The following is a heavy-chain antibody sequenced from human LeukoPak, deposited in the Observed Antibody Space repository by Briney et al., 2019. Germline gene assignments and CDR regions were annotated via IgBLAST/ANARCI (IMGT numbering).Heavy chain of an antibody. CDR2: IRSKAYGGTT. V-gene: IGHV3-49*03. CDR3: TRDGSGSYYHPPFDY. Sequence: GGSLRLSCTASGFTFSDYTMSWFRQAPGKGLERVGFIRSKAYGGTTEYAASVKGRFTISRDDSKSIAYLQMNSLKTEDAAVYYCTRDGSGSYYHPPFDYWGQGTLVTVSS. CDR1: GFTFSDYT. J-gene: IGHJ4*02. D-gene: IGHD3-10*01.